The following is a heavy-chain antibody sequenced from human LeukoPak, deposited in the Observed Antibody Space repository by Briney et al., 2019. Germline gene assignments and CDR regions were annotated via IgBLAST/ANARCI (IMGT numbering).Heavy chain of an antibody. J-gene: IGHJ4*02. V-gene: IGHV4-59*11. D-gene: IGHD6-13*01. CDR1: GGSISSHY. CDR2: IYYSGST. CDR3: ASFSSSFDY. Sequence: SETLSLTCTVSGGSISSHYWSWIRQPPGKGLEWIGYIYYSGSTNYNPSLKSRVTMSVDTSKNQFSLKLSSVTAADTAVYYCASFSSSFDYWGQGTLVTVSS.